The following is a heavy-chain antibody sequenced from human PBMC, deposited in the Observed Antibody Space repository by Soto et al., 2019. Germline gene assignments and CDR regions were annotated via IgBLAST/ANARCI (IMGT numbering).Heavy chain of an antibody. Sequence: ASETLSLTCPFSGGSISSGGYYLGWIRPHPGKGLEWIGDIYYSGSTYYNPSLKSRVTISVDTSKNQFSLKLSSVTAADTAVYYCARDQERQLGFYGMDVWGQGTTVTVSS. CDR2: IYYSGST. J-gene: IGHJ6*02. V-gene: IGHV4-31*03. D-gene: IGHD6-6*01. CDR1: GGSISSGGYY. CDR3: ARDQERQLGFYGMDV.